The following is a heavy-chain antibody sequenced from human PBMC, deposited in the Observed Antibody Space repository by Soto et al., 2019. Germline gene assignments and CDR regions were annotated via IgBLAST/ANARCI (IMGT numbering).Heavy chain of an antibody. J-gene: IGHJ6*02. CDR2: ISFSGDYI. V-gene: IGHV3-21*01. CDR3: AKYYFGMGV. CDR1: GFPLEKYG. D-gene: IGHD3-10*01. Sequence: PGGSLRLSCAVSGFPLEKYGMNWVRQAPGKGLEWVSSISFSGDYIYYADSVKGRFTISRDNARNSLYLQMNSLRADDTGVYYCAKYYFGMGVWGQGTTVTVSS.